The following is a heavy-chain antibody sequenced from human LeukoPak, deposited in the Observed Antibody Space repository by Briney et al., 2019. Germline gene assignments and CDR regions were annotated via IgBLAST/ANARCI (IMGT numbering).Heavy chain of an antibody. D-gene: IGHD6-13*01. V-gene: IGHV5-51*01. CDR2: IYPGDSDT. CDR1: GYSFTSYW. Sequence: GESLKISCKGSGYSFTSYWIGWVRQMPGKGLEWMGIIYPGDSDTRYSPSFQGQVTISADKSISTAYLQWSSLKASDTAMYYCARKVAAAGSTYYYYGMDVWGQGTTVTVSS. CDR3: ARKVAAAGSTYYYYGMDV. J-gene: IGHJ6*02.